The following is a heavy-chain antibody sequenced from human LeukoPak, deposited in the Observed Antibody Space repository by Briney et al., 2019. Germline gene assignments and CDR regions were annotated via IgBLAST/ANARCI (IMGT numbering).Heavy chain of an antibody. CDR2: ISYDGSNK. Sequence: GGSLRLSCAASGFTFSSYAMHWVRQAPGKGLEWVAVISYDGSNKYYADSVKGRFTISRDNSKNTLYLQMNSLRAEDTAVYYCARDPTVSNEYFDYWGQGTLVTVSS. CDR1: GFTFSSYA. CDR3: ARDPTVSNEYFDY. J-gene: IGHJ4*02. V-gene: IGHV3-30*04. D-gene: IGHD1-1*01.